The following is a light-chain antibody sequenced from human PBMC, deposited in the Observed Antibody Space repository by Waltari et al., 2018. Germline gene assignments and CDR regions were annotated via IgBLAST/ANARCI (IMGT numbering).Light chain of an antibody. CDR1: QTIYSSH. Sequence: EVVLTQSPGTLSLSPGERATLSCRASQTIYSSHLAWYQQKPGQGPRLLIYGASTRATGVPDRFSGSGSGSGTDFTLTITRLEPDDFAVYYCQQPGRSPTTFGQGTKLEIE. CDR3: QQPGRSPTT. CDR2: GAS. J-gene: IGKJ2*01. V-gene: IGKV3-20*01.